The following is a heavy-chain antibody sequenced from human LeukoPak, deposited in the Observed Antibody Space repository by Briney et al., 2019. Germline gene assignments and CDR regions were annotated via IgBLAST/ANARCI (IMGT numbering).Heavy chain of an antibody. CDR3: RGVYGSGSHYKDY. V-gene: IGHV4-34*01. Sequence: ASETLSLTCAVYGGSFSGFYWSWIRQPPGKGLEWIGEINHSGSTNYNPSLKSRVTISVDTSKNQFSLKLSSVTAADTAVYYCRGVYGSGSHYKDYWGQGTLVTVSS. CDR1: GGSFSGFY. J-gene: IGHJ4*02. CDR2: INHSGST. D-gene: IGHD3-10*01.